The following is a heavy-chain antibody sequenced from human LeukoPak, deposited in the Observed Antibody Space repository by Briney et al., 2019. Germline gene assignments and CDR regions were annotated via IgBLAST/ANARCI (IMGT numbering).Heavy chain of an antibody. CDR3: ARDGIAGSSWPYYYYMDV. Sequence: GGSLRLSCAASGFTFSKYDMHWVRQVIGKGLEWVSGIGASGDTYYPDSVRGRVTISRENAKSPLFLQIDSLRAEDTALYYCARDGIAGSSWPYYYYMDVWGKGTTVTVSS. V-gene: IGHV3-13*01. CDR2: IGASGDT. CDR1: GFTFSKYD. J-gene: IGHJ6*03. D-gene: IGHD6-13*01.